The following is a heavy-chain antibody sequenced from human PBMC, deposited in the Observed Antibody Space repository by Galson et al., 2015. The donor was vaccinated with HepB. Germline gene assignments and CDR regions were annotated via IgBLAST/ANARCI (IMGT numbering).Heavy chain of an antibody. J-gene: IGHJ4*02. CDR2: LSYDETKT. CDR3: AGDSAWGYSDY. D-gene: IGHD3-16*01. V-gene: IGHV3-30-3*01. Sequence: SLRLSCAASGFSFRNYAMHWVRQAPGKGLDWVAVLSYDETKTYYADSVKGRFTVSRDNSKYTLYLQMNSLRPEDTAVYYCAGDSAWGYSDYWGQGTLVTVSS. CDR1: GFSFRNYA.